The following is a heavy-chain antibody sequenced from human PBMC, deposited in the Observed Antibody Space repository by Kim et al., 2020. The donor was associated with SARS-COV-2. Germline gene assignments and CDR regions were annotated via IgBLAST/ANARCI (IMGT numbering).Heavy chain of an antibody. CDR3: ARDMAYNSYKWFDY. Sequence: SVKVSCKASGGTFSSYAISWVRQAPGQGLEWMGRIIPILGIADYAQKFQGRVTITADKSTSTAYMELSSLRSEDTAVYYCARDMAYNSYKWFDYWGQGTLVTVSS. V-gene: IGHV1-69*04. J-gene: IGHJ4*02. CDR2: IIPILGIA. CDR1: GGTFSSYA. D-gene: IGHD5-18*01.